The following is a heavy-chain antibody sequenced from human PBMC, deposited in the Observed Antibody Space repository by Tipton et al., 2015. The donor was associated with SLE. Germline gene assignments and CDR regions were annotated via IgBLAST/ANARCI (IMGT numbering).Heavy chain of an antibody. V-gene: IGHV4-30-2*06. CDR2: IYHSGST. CDR1: GASISSGAFS. J-gene: IGHJ6*02. Sequence: TLSLTCAVSGASISSGAFSWSWIRQSPGKGLEWLGYIYHSGSTYYNPSLKSRVTISVDTSKNHFSLKLTSVTAADTAVYYCATPGYGMDVWGRGTTVTVSS. CDR3: ATPGYGMDV.